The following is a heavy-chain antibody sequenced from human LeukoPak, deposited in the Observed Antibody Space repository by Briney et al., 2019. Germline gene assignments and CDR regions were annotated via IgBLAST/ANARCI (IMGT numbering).Heavy chain of an antibody. D-gene: IGHD3-10*01. Sequence: SETLSLTCTVSGGSISSYYWGWIRQPPGKGLEWIGRIYTSGSTNYNPSLKSRVTISVDTSKNQFSLKLSSVTAADTAVYYCAREGRVWFGEFDYYYYMDVWGKGTTVTISS. CDR1: GGSISSYY. CDR2: IYTSGST. J-gene: IGHJ6*03. CDR3: AREGRVWFGEFDYYYYMDV. V-gene: IGHV4-4*08.